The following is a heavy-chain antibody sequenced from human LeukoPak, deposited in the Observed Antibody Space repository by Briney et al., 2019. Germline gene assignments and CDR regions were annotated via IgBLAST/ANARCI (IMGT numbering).Heavy chain of an antibody. V-gene: IGHV1-2*02. D-gene: IGHD4/OR15-4a*01. CDR2: IKPDSGAT. J-gene: IGHJ4*02. CDR3: ARDHDYGPDY. Sequence: GASLKVSCKAPGYTFTVHYLHWLRQAPGQGLEWMGWIKPDSGATNFAQNFQGRVTMTSDTSINTAYMELSSLTSDDTAMYYCARDHDYGPDYWGQGTLVTVSA. CDR1: GYTFTVHY.